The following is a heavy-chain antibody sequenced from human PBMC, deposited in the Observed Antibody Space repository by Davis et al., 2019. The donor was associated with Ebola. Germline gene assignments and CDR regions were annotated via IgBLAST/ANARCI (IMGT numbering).Heavy chain of an antibody. CDR2: IWYDGSNK. CDR1: GFTFSSYG. V-gene: IGHV3-33*01. CDR3: AREDIVVVVAANNYYYGMDV. D-gene: IGHD2-15*01. J-gene: IGHJ6*02. Sequence: GESLKISCAASGFTFSSYGMHWVRQAPGKGLEWVAVIWYDGSNKYYADSVKGRFTISRDNSKNTLYLQMNSLRAEDTAVYYCAREDIVVVVAANNYYYGMDVWGQGTTVTVSS.